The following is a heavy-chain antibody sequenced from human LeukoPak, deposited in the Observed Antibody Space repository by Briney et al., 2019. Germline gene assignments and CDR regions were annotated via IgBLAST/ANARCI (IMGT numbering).Heavy chain of an antibody. CDR3: AREGGADNLDY. V-gene: IGHV3-48*03. Sequence: GGSLRLSCAASGFSFSGYHMNWVRQAPGKGLEWVSYISGGGRNIYYADSVKGRFTSSRDNAKNSLYLQMDSLRAEDTAVYYCAREGGADNLDYWGQGTLVTVSS. CDR1: GFSFSGYH. CDR2: ISGGGRNI. D-gene: IGHD1-26*01. J-gene: IGHJ4*02.